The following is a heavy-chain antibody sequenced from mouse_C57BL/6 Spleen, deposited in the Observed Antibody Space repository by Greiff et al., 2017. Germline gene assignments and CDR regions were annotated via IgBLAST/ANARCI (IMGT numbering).Heavy chain of an antibody. V-gene: IGHV1-80*01. CDR2: IYPGDGDT. J-gene: IGHJ4*01. CDR3: ENGLESRDAMDY. D-gene: IGHD1-1*01. CDR1: GYAFSSYW. Sequence: QVQLQQSGAELVKPGASVKISCKASGYAFSSYWMNWVKQRPGKGLEWIGQIYPGDGDTNYNEKFQGKATLTADKSSSTAYMQLSSLTSEDSAVYVCENGLESRDAMDYWGQGTSVTVSS.